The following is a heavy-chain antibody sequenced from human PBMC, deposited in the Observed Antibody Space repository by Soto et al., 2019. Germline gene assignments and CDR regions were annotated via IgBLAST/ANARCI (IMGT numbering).Heavy chain of an antibody. Sequence: GGSLRLSCAASGFTFSSYAMSWVRQAPGKGLEWVSAISGSGGSTYYADSVKGRFTISRDNSKNTLYLQMNSLRAEDTAVYYCAKGRTVTTSWWWYFDLWGRGTLVPVSS. J-gene: IGHJ2*01. D-gene: IGHD4-17*01. CDR3: AKGRTVTTSWWWYFDL. CDR2: ISGSGGST. V-gene: IGHV3-23*01. CDR1: GFTFSSYA.